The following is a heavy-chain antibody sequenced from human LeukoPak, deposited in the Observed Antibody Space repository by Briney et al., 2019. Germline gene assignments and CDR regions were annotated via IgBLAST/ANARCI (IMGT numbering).Heavy chain of an antibody. CDR3: ARDDYRGYYY. CDR2: INPSGGST. CDR1: GYTFTSYY. D-gene: IGHD3-22*01. Sequence: ASVKVSCKASGYTFTSYYMHWVRQAPGQGLEWMGIINPSGGSTSYAQKFQGRVTMTRDMSTNTVYMELSSLRSEDTAVYYCARDDYRGYYYWGQGTLVTVSS. J-gene: IGHJ4*02. V-gene: IGHV1-46*01.